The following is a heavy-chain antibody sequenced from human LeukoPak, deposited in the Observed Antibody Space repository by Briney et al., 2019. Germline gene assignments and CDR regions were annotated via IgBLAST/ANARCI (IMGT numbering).Heavy chain of an antibody. CDR1: GFTFSSDW. V-gene: IGHV3-7*01. D-gene: IGHD1-26*01. CDR2: IKEDGSEE. Sequence: PGRSLRLSCAASGFTFSSDWMSWVRQAPGKGLEWVANIKEDGSEEYYVDSVKGRFIISRDNAKNSLYLQMNSLGVEDTAVYYCARDLGATESYWGQGTLVTVSS. CDR3: ARDLGATESY. J-gene: IGHJ4*02.